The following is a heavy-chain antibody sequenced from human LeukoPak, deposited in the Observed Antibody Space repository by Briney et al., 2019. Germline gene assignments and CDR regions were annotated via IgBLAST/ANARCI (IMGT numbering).Heavy chain of an antibody. CDR2: VCHSGST. CDR1: GYSISSTYC. V-gene: IGHV4-38-2*02. CDR3: ARHIYGSGSYRFDY. Sequence: SETLSLTCTVSGYSISSTYCWGWIRQPPGKGLEWIGRVCHSGSTYYNPSLKSRVSISVDTSQNQFSLKLSSVTAADTAVYYCARHIYGSGSYRFDYWGQGTLVTVSS. J-gene: IGHJ4*02. D-gene: IGHD3-10*01.